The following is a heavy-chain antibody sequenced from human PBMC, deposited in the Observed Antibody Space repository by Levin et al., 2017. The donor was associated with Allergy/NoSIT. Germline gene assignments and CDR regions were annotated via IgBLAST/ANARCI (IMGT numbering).Heavy chain of an antibody. CDR3: ARDRGNYHPGRYEY. J-gene: IGHJ4*02. V-gene: IGHV3-23*01. D-gene: IGHD1-26*01. Sequence: GESLKISCAASGFTFSSYALSWVRQAPGKGLEWVSSISGSGDSTYYAESVKGRFTISRDNPQNTLYLQMNGLRAEDTAVFYCARDRGNYHPGRYEYWGQGTLVTVSS. CDR2: ISGSGDST. CDR1: GFTFSSYA.